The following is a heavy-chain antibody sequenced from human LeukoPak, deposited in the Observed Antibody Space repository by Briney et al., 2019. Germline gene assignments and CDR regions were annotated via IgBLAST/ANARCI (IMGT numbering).Heavy chain of an antibody. J-gene: IGHJ6*03. CDR2: IQNSVTN. Sequence: KTSETLSLTCSVSGGSITTTGYYWGWIRQSPGKGLEWIGNIQNSVTNFYNPSLRSRVTISVDTSKNQFSLKLSSVTAADTAVYYCARSAWSYYYYMDVWGKGTTVTVSS. CDR3: ARSAWSYYYYMDV. V-gene: IGHV4-39*07. CDR1: GGSITTTGYY. D-gene: IGHD2-15*01.